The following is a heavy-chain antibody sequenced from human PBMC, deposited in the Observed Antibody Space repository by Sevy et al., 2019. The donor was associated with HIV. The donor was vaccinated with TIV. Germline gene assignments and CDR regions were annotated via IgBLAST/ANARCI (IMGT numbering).Heavy chain of an antibody. CDR3: ARHAHITMIVT. J-gene: IGHJ5*02. Sequence: SETLSLTCTVSGGSISSSSYYWGWIRQPPGKGLECIGSIFYSGSTYYNPSLKSRVTISVDTSKNQFSLKLNSVTAADTAVYYCARHAHITMIVTWGQGTLVTVSS. V-gene: IGHV4-39*01. CDR2: IFYSGST. D-gene: IGHD3-22*01. CDR1: GGSISSSSYY.